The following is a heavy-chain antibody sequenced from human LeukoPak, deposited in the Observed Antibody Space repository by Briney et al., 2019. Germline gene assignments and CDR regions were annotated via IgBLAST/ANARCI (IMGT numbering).Heavy chain of an antibody. CDR2: IYHRGRT. Sequence: PSETLSLTCAVSGYSISSGYYWGWIRQPPGKGLEWIGSIYHRGRTYYNPSLKSRVTISVDTSKNQFPLKLSSVTAADTAVYYCARRGYGDYLDYWGQGTLVTVSS. D-gene: IGHD4-17*01. J-gene: IGHJ4*02. V-gene: IGHV4-38-2*01. CDR3: ARRGYGDYLDY. CDR1: GYSISSGYY.